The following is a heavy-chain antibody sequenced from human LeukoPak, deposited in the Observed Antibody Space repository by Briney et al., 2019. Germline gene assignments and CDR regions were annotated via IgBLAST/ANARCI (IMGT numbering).Heavy chain of an antibody. D-gene: IGHD3-3*01. CDR1: GSTFSSYS. CDR2: ISSSSSYI. Sequence: GGSLRLSCAASGSTFSSYSMNWVRQAPGKGLEWVSSISSSSSYIYYADSVKGRFTISRDNAKNSLYLQMNSLRAEDTAVYYCARSHYDFWSGYIDYFDYWGQGTLVTVSS. CDR3: ARSHYDFWSGYIDYFDY. V-gene: IGHV3-21*01. J-gene: IGHJ4*02.